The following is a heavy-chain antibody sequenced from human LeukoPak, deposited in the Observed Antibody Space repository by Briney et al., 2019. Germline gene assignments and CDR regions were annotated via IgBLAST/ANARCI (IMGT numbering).Heavy chain of an antibody. D-gene: IGHD4-23*01. CDR2: IYYSGST. V-gene: IGHV4-30-4*08. CDR3: ARGGLTTVVTRQFDY. CDR1: GGSVSSGSYY. Sequence: SETLSLTCTVSGGSVSSGSYYWSWIRQPPGKGLEWIGYIYYSGSTYYNPSLKSRVTISVDTSKNQFSLKLSSVTAADTAVYYCARGGLTTVVTRQFDYWGQGTLVTVSS. J-gene: IGHJ4*02.